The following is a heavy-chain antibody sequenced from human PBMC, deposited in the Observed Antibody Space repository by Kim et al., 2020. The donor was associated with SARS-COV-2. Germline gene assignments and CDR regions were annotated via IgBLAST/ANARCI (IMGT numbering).Heavy chain of an antibody. CDR1: GGTFNNYA. D-gene: IGHD1-26*01. CDR3: AGGRQVGLWWYLDL. CDR2: DIPLFGTV. Sequence: SVKVSCKASGGTFNNYARSWVRQAPGQGLEWMGGDIPLFGTVKYAQKVQGRVTITADESTCTEYMDLPGLKFEDPAIYYCAGGRQVGLWWYLDLWGRGTLVTVSA. J-gene: IGHJ2*01. V-gene: IGHV1-69*13.